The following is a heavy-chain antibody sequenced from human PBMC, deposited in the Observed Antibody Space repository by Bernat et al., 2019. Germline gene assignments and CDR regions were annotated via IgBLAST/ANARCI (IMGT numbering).Heavy chain of an antibody. V-gene: IGHV3-64D*06. D-gene: IGHD5-18*01. CDR1: GFTFNDFA. CDR2: VSSSGDNS. J-gene: IGHJ3*02. CDR3: VKDEYSYGHDAFDI. Sequence: EVQLVESGGGLVQPGGSLRLSCSASGFTFNDFAFHWVRQPPGTGLQYVSGVSSSGDNSSYADSVKGRFTISRDNSRNTLYLEMSSLRAEDTAVYFCVKDEYSYGHDAFDIWGQGTMVTVSS.